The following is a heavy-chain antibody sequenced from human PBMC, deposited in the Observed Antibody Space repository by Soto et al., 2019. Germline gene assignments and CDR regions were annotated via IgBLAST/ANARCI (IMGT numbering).Heavy chain of an antibody. CDR3: ATMGPSSWYLLDP. V-gene: IGHV5-10-1*01. CDR1: GYSFTSYW. D-gene: IGHD6-13*01. Sequence: PGESLKISCKGSGYSFTSYWISWVRQMPGKGMEWMGRIDPSDSYTNYSPSFQGHVTISADKSISTAYLQWSSLKASDTAMYYCATMGPSSWYLLDPWGQGTLVTVSS. CDR2: IDPSDSYT. J-gene: IGHJ5*02.